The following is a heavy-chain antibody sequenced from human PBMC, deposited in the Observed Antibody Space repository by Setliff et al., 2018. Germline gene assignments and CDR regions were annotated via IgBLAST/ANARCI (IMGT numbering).Heavy chain of an antibody. J-gene: IGHJ4*02. D-gene: IGHD4-17*01. CDR2: IYYSGTT. Sequence: SETLSLTCSVSGGSITSRSYYWGWIRQSPGKGLEWLGTIYYSGTTYYNSSLRSRVSISTDTSKNEFSLRLSSVTAADTAVYYCVRHGYGGNVFDYWGQGTLVTVSS. V-gene: IGHV4-39*01. CDR1: GGSITSRSYY. CDR3: VRHGYGGNVFDY.